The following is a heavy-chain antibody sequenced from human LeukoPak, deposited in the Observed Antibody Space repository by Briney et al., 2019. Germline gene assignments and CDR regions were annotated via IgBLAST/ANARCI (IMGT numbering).Heavy chain of an antibody. V-gene: IGHV1-18*01. J-gene: IGHJ5*02. CDR1: GYTFTSYG. CDR3: ARVGRYCSSTSCYTDQSQTGRTYNWFDP. D-gene: IGHD2-2*02. CDR2: ISAYNGNT. Sequence: GESLKISCKGSGYTFTSYGISWVRQAPGQGLEWMGWISAYNGNTNYAQKLQGRVTMTTDTSTSTAYMELRSLRSDDTAVYYCARVGRYCSSTSCYTDQSQTGRTYNWFDPWGQGTLVTVSS.